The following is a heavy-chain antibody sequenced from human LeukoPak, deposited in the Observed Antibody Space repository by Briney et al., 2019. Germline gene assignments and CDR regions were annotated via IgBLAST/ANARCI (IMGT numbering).Heavy chain of an antibody. J-gene: IGHJ4*02. Sequence: LTGGSLRLSCAASGFTFSSYWMHWVRQAPGKGLVWVSRINSDGSSTSYADSVKGRFTIPRDNAKNTLYLQMDSLRAEDTAMYYCARGTGSYYSLGYWGQGTLVTVSS. V-gene: IGHV3-74*01. CDR1: GFTFSSYW. CDR3: ARGTGSYYSLGY. D-gene: IGHD1-26*01. CDR2: INSDGSST.